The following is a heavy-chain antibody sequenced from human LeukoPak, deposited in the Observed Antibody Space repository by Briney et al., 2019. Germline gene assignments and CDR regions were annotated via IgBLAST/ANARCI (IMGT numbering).Heavy chain of an antibody. CDR3: AREYYYASGSPLDY. Sequence: GGSLRLSCAASGFSFSSYAMHWVRQAPGKGLEWVAVISYDGSNKHHADSVKGRFTISRDNPKNTLYLQMNSLRPEDTAVYYCAREYYYASGSPLDYWGQGTPVTVSS. D-gene: IGHD3-10*01. J-gene: IGHJ4*02. V-gene: IGHV3-30-3*01. CDR2: ISYDGSNK. CDR1: GFSFSSYA.